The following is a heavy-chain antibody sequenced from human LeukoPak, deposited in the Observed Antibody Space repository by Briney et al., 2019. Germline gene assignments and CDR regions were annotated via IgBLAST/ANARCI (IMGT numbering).Heavy chain of an antibody. J-gene: IGHJ3*02. D-gene: IGHD2-21*01. Sequence: PSETLSLTCNVSGGSISSSNYCWGWIRQPPGKGLEWLGSIYYSGRTYDNQSLKRRLTLSVDTSKNQLSLKLRFVTTTDTAVYYCARHVARPDVFDIWGQGTMVTASS. CDR1: GGSISSSNYC. CDR3: ARHVARPDVFDI. CDR2: IYYSGRT. V-gene: IGHV4-39*01.